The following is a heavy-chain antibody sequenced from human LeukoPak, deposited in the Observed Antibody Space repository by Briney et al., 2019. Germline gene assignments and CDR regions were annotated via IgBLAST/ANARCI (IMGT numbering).Heavy chain of an antibody. CDR2: ISSSSSYI. Sequence: PGGFLSLSCAASGFTFSSYGMNWVRQAPGKGLEWVSSISSSSSYIYYADSVKGRFTISRDNAKNSLYLQMNSLRAEDTAVYYCARSGYSSGWYSEGIGYWGQGTLVTVSS. J-gene: IGHJ4*02. CDR3: ARSGYSSGWYSEGIGY. V-gene: IGHV3-21*01. CDR1: GFTFSSYG. D-gene: IGHD6-19*01.